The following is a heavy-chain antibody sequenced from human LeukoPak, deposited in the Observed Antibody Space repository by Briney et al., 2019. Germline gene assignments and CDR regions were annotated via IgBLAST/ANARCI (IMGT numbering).Heavy chain of an antibody. J-gene: IGHJ5*02. CDR2: VCPDGYT. V-gene: IGHV4-34*01. CDR1: GVSFSAYY. CDR3: SRIRCGRGQARCYNH. D-gene: IGHD2-21*01. Sequence: SETLSLTCAVSGVSFSAYYWRWIRQSPEKGLEWIGEVCPDGYTTYNRSLGRRVIISEDKYENQLALKVTYVTAADTALYYCSRIRCGRGQARCYNHWAQGSLVTVSS.